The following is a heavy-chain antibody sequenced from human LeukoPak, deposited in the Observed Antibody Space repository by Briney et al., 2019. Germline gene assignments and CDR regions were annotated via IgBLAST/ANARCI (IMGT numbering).Heavy chain of an antibody. Sequence: GSLRLSCTASGFTFSAYEMNWVRQAPGKGLEWVSGISRSGDGTYYADSVKGRFTISRDNSKNTLYLHMNTLRAEDTAVYYCAKSYCIGGTCYSNFDYWGQGTLVTVSS. D-gene: IGHD2-15*01. V-gene: IGHV3-23*01. CDR2: ISRSGDGT. CDR3: AKSYCIGGTCYSNFDY. J-gene: IGHJ4*01. CDR1: GFTFSAYE.